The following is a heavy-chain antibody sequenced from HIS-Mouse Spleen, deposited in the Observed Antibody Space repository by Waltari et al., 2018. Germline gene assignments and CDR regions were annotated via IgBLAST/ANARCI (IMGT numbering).Heavy chain of an antibody. CDR1: GFTFSRYG. Sequence: QVQLVESGGGVVKPGRYVRLACAGSGFTFSRYGLHGVGQAPGKGLEWVAVLWYDGSNKYYADSVKGRFTISRDNSKNTLYLQMNSLRAEDTAVYYCAKGGLMVYAIGDYWGQGTLVTVSS. J-gene: IGHJ4*02. CDR3: AKGGLMVYAIGDY. V-gene: IGHV3-33*06. D-gene: IGHD2-8*01. CDR2: LWYDGSNK.